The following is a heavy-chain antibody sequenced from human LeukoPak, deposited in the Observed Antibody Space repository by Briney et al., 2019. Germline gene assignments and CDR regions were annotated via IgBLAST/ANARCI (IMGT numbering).Heavy chain of an antibody. CDR1: GFTFSKYW. CDR2: MNEYGTEK. V-gene: IGHV3-7*01. D-gene: IGHD2-2*01. CDR3: ARVLYGSRVNVIDS. Sequence: PGGSLRLSCAASGFTFSKYWMNWVRQAPGKGLEWVSNMNEYGTEKYYVDSVRGRFTISRDNAENSLFLHMNSLRVEDTAVYRCARVLYGSRVNVIDSWGTGILVTVSS. J-gene: IGHJ4*02.